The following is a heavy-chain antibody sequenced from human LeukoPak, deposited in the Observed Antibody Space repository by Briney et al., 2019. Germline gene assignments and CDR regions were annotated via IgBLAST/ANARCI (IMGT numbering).Heavy chain of an antibody. Sequence: SETLSLTCTVSGGSISSSGYYWGWIRQPPGEGPEWIGSISYSGRTHYNPSLKSRVSISVDTSKNQFSLNLSSVTAADTAVYYCARKKTGATNGLDVWGQGTTVTVSS. V-gene: IGHV4-39*01. J-gene: IGHJ6*02. CDR2: ISYSGRT. CDR3: ARKKTGATNGLDV. CDR1: GGSISSSGYY. D-gene: IGHD1-1*01.